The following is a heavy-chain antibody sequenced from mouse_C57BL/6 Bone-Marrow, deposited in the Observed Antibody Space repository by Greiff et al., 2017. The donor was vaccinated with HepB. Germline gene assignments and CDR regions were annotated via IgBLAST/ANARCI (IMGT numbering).Heavy chain of an antibody. J-gene: IGHJ1*03. CDR2: IDPSDSYT. V-gene: IGHV1-59*01. CDR1: GYTFTSYW. D-gene: IGHD6-1*01. CDR3: AKCPPYFDV. Sequence: QVQLQQPGAELVRPGTSVKLSCKASGYTFTSYWMHWVKQRPGQGLEWIGVIDPSDSYTNYNQKFKGKATLTVDTSSSTAYMQLSSLTSEDSAVYYCAKCPPYFDVWGTGTTLTVSS.